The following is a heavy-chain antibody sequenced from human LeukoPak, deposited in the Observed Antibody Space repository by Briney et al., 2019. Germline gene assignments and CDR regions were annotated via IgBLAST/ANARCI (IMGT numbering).Heavy chain of an antibody. CDR3: AKEVDCPSDCLFFHS. CDR2: INRRGHT. CDR1: GFTFDRFT. J-gene: IGHJ4*02. D-gene: IGHD2-21*02. Sequence: GGSLRLSCAASGFTFDRFTIHWVRQTLGKGLEWVSLINRRGHTFYADSVKGRFTISRDNSRNSVFLQMNSLRPEDTALYHCAKEVDCPSDCLFFHSWGQGTLVTVSS. V-gene: IGHV3-43*01.